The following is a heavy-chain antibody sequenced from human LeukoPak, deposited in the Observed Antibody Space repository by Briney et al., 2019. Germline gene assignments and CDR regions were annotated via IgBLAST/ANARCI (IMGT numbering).Heavy chain of an antibody. Sequence: PGGSLRLSCAASGFTFSSYSMNWVRQAPGKGLEWVSSISSSSSYIYYADSVKGRFTISRDNSKNTLYLQMNSLRAEDTAVYYCAKEGPYWYFDLWGRGTLVTVSS. J-gene: IGHJ2*01. V-gene: IGHV3-21*04. CDR3: AKEGPYWYFDL. CDR1: GFTFSSYS. CDR2: ISSSSSYI.